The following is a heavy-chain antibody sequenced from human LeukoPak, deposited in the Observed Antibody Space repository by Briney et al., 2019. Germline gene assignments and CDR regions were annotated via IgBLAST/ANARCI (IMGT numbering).Heavy chain of an antibody. CDR2: INHSGST. V-gene: IGHV4-34*01. Sequence: SETLSLTCAVYGGSFSGYYWSWIRQPAGKGLEWIGEINHSGSTNYNPSLKSRVTISVDTSKNQFSLKLSSVTAADTAVYYCAREPYRRYYYYYMDVWGKGTTVTVSS. J-gene: IGHJ6*03. CDR1: GGSFSGYY. D-gene: IGHD4-11*01. CDR3: AREPYRRYYYYYMDV.